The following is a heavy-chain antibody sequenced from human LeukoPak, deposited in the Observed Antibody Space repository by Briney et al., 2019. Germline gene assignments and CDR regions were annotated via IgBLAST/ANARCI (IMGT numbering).Heavy chain of an antibody. CDR3: ARDGAAAGLYFDL. J-gene: IGHJ4*01. D-gene: IGHD6-13*01. CDR2: IRQDGSEK. V-gene: IGHV3-7*01. Sequence: GGSLRLSCELSGFTFTDYWMNWVRQAPGKGPEWVASIRQDGSEKTYVDSVKGRFTNSRDNTKNSLSLQLNGLRAEDTAVYYCARDGAAAGLYFDLWGQGTLVTVSS. CDR1: GFTFTDYW.